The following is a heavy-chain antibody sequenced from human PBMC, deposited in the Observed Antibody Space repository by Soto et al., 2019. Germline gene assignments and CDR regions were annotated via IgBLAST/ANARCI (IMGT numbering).Heavy chain of an antibody. Sequence: GGSLRLSCAASGFTFNYYWMHWVRQAPGKGLVWVSRINTDGSSTTYADSVKGRFTISRDNAKNTLYLQMNSLRAEDTAVYYCARVTGTYYNFDYWGQGTLVTVYS. CDR1: GFTFNYYW. J-gene: IGHJ4*02. V-gene: IGHV3-74*01. D-gene: IGHD2-21*02. CDR2: INTDGSST. CDR3: ARVTGTYYNFDY.